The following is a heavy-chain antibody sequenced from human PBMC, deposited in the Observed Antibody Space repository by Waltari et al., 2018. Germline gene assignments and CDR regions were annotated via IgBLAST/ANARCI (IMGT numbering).Heavy chain of an antibody. D-gene: IGHD3-9*01. J-gene: IGHJ4*02. V-gene: IGHV4-39*01. CDR3: ARHVRYLDWLSAYYFDY. CDR1: GGSISSSSYY. CDR2: IYYSGGT. Sequence: QLQLQESGPGLVKPSETLSLTCTVSGGSISSSSYYWGWIRPPPGKGLEWIGCIYYSGGTDSNPSLKSRVTISVETAKNQVSRKLSSVTAADTAVDYCARHVRYLDWLSAYYFDYWGQGTLVTVSS.